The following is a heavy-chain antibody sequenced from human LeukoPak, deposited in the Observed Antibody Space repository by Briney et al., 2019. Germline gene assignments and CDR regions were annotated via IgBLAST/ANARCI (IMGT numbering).Heavy chain of an antibody. J-gene: IGHJ3*02. CDR2: INYSGST. CDR3: ARSKLGVGDAFDI. V-gene: IGHV4-59*01. CDR1: GGSISSYY. Sequence: SETLSLTCTVSGGSISSYYWSWIWQPPGKGLEWIGYINYSGSTNYDPSLRSRVTISVDTSKNHFSLKLSSVTAADTAVYYCARSKLGVGDAFDIWGQGTMVTVSS. D-gene: IGHD3-16*01.